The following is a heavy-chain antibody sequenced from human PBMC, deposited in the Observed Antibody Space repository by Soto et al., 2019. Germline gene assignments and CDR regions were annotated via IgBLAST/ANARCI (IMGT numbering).Heavy chain of an antibody. CDR3: AKGVKDSSGWSGPGDAFDI. J-gene: IGHJ3*02. D-gene: IGHD6-19*01. CDR1: GFTFDDYA. Sequence: EVQLVESGGGLVQPGRSLRLSCAASGFTFDDYAMHWVRQAPGKGLECVSGISWNSGSIGYADSVKGRFTISRDNAKNTLNLQMNSLRAKDTALYYCAKGVKDSSGWSGPGDAFDIWGQGTMVTVSS. V-gene: IGHV3-9*01. CDR2: ISWNSGSI.